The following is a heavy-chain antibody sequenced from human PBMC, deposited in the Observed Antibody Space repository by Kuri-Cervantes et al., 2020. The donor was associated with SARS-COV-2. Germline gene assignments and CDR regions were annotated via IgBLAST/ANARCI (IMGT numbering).Heavy chain of an antibody. D-gene: IGHD1-7*01. V-gene: IGHV4-31*03. CDR3: AREWDYYIDY. CDR1: GGSISSGGHY. Sequence: SETLSLTCTVSGGSISSGGHYWSWIRQRPGKGLEWIGYIYYSGSTYYNPSLKSRVTISVDTSKNQFSLKLRSVTAADTAVYYCAREWDYYIDYWGQGLLVTVSS. CDR2: IYYSGST. J-gene: IGHJ4*02.